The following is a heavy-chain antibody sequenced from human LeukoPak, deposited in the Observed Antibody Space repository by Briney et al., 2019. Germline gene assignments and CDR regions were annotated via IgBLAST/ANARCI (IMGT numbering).Heavy chain of an antibody. CDR3: TKGYSYGFWRWFDP. J-gene: IGHJ5*02. V-gene: IGHV3-15*01. Sequence: GGSLRLSCAASGFTFSNAWMSWVRQAPGKGLEGVGRIKSKTDGGTTDYAAPVKGRFTISRDDSKNTLYLQMNSLKTEDTAVYYCTKGYSYGFWRWFDPWGQGTLVTVSS. CDR1: GFTFSNAW. CDR2: IKSKTDGGTT. D-gene: IGHD5-18*01.